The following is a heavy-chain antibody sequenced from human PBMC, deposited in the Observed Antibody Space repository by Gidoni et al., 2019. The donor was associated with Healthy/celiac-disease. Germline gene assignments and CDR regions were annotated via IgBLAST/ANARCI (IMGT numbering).Heavy chain of an antibody. D-gene: IGHD3-22*01. Sequence: QLQLQESGPGLVKPSETLSLTCTVSGGSISSSSYYWGWIRQPPGKGLEWIGSIYYSGSTYYNPSLKSRVTISVDTSKNQFSLKLSSVTAADTAVYYCARGYDSSGYYPPFAYWGQGTLVTVSS. J-gene: IGHJ4*02. CDR1: GGSISSSSYY. CDR2: IYYSGST. V-gene: IGHV4-39*01. CDR3: ARGYDSSGYYPPFAY.